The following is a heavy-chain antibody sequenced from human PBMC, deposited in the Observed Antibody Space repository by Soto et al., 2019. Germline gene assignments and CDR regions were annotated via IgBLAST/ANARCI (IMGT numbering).Heavy chain of an antibody. V-gene: IGHV3-9*01. J-gene: IGHJ3*02. Sequence: GGSLRLSCAASGFTFDDYAIHWVRQALGKGLEWVSGISWNSGSIGYADFVKGLFTISRDNAKNSLYLQMNSLRVEDTALYYCAKAWGPAAMDAFDIWGQGTMVTVSS. CDR1: GFTFDDYA. CDR3: AKAWGPAAMDAFDI. CDR2: ISWNSGSI. D-gene: IGHD2-2*01.